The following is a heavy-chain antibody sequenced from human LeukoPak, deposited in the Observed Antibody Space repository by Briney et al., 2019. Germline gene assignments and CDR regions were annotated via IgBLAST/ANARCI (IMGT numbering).Heavy chain of an antibody. D-gene: IGHD1-26*01. CDR2: IYYSGST. Sequence: PSETLSLTCTVSGGSISSYYWSWIRQPPGKGLEWIGYIYYSGSTNYNPSLKSRVTISLDTSKNQFSLKLSSVTAEDTAVYYCAREKEWELRGWFEPWGQGTLVTVSS. V-gene: IGHV4-59*01. CDR3: AREKEWELRGWFEP. J-gene: IGHJ5*02. CDR1: GGSISSYY.